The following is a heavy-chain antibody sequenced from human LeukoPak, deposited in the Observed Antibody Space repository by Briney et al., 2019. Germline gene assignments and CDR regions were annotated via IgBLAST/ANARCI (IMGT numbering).Heavy chain of an antibody. Sequence: GGSLRLSCAASGFTFSSYSMNWVRQAPGKGLEWVSSISSSSSYIYYADSVKGRFTISRDNAKNSLYLQMNSLRAEDAAVYYCARAIVGATIDAFDIWGQGTMVTVSS. V-gene: IGHV3-21*01. D-gene: IGHD1-26*01. CDR2: ISSSSSYI. CDR3: ARAIVGATIDAFDI. J-gene: IGHJ3*02. CDR1: GFTFSSYS.